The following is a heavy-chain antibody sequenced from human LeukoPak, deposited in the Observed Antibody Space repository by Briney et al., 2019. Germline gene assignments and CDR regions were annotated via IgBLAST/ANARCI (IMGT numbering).Heavy chain of an antibody. CDR2: IYHSGST. CDR3: ARVIRTYYYDSSGYSYYYYMDV. J-gene: IGHJ6*03. V-gene: IGHV4-38-2*01. D-gene: IGHD3-22*01. CDR1: GYSISSGYY. Sequence: PSETLSLTCAVSGYSISSGYYWGWIRQPPGKGLEWIGNIYHSGSTYKNPSLKSRVTISLDTSKNQFSLKLSSVTAADTAMYYCARVIRTYYYDSSGYSYYYYMDVWGKGTTVTVSS.